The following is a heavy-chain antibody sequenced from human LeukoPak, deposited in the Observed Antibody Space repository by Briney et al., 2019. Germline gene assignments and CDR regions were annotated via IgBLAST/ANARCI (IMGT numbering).Heavy chain of an antibody. Sequence: GGSLRLSCAASGFRFSTYAMSWVRQAPGKGLEWVSAISNIGSRPFYAESVKGRFTLSRDNSKNTLYLQMNSLGAEDTAVYYCAKPAAARYFDNWGQGILVTVSS. CDR1: GFRFSTYA. J-gene: IGHJ4*02. CDR2: ISNIGSRP. D-gene: IGHD6-13*01. CDR3: AKPAAARYFDN. V-gene: IGHV3-23*01.